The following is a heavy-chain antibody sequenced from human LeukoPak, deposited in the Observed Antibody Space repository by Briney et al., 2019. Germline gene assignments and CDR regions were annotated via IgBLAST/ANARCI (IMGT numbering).Heavy chain of an antibody. CDR1: GYTSTGNY. Sequence: ASVKVSWKASGYTSTGNYMHWVRQAPGQGLEWMGWINPNSGGTNYAQKFQGRVTMTRDTSISTAYMELGRLRSDDTAVYYCARSLSHCTIGFFKQQTAYDIGSVVDYWGQGTLVTVSS. CDR2: INPNSGGT. D-gene: IGHD2-8*01. V-gene: IGHV1-2*02. CDR3: ARSLSHCTIGFFKQQTAYDIGSVVDY. J-gene: IGHJ4*02.